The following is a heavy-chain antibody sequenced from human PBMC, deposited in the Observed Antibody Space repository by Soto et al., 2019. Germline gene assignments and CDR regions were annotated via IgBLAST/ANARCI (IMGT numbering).Heavy chain of an antibody. CDR1: GYTFTNYG. CDR3: ARPNCSSTSCYSPGYGMDV. Sequence: QVQLVQSGTEVKKPGASVKVSCKASGYTFTNYGITWVRQAPGQGLEWMGWISADNGVTNYAQKLQGRVTMTTDTATSTGYMELRNLRSDDTAVYYCARPNCSSTSCYSPGYGMDVWGQGTTVTVSS. D-gene: IGHD2-2*01. J-gene: IGHJ6*02. CDR2: ISADNGVT. V-gene: IGHV1-18*01.